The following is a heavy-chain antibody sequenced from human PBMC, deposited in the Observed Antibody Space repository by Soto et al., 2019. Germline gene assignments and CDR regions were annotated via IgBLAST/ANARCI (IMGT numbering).Heavy chain of an antibody. Sequence: QAQVVQSGAEVRKPGSSVKLSCKASEGTFHSYAIAWVRQAPGQGLEWMGGVIPYYNTLNYAQKFQDRATTTADDSTNTVYMELSSLRTDDTAVYFGASVASRWYPYSFDSWAQGTLVTVSS. CDR1: EGTFHSYA. CDR3: ASVASRWYPYSFDS. D-gene: IGHD6-13*01. V-gene: IGHV1-69*01. CDR2: VIPYYNTL. J-gene: IGHJ4*02.